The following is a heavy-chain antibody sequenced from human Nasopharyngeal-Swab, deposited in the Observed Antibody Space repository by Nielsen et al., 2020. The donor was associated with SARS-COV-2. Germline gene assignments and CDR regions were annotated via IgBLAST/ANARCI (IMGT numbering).Heavy chain of an antibody. J-gene: IGHJ4*02. D-gene: IGHD3-22*01. CDR1: GGSISSSSYY. V-gene: IGHV4-61*05. CDR3: ARGEYYDSSGYYYFDY. Sequence: SETLSLTCTVSGGSISSSSYYWGWIRQPPGKGLEWIGYIYYSGSTNYNPSLKSRVTISVDTSKNQFSLKLSSVTAADTAVYYCARGEYYDSSGYYYFDYWGQGTLVTVSS. CDR2: IYYSGST.